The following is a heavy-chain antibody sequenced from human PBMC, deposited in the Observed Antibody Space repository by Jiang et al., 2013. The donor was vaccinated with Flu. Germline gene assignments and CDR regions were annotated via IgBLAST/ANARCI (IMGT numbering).Heavy chain of an antibody. CDR1: GFTFDDYA. Sequence: QLVESGGGLVQPGRSLRLSCAASGFTFDDYAMHWVRQAPGKGLEWVSGISWNSGSIGYADSVKGRFTISRDNAKNSLYLQMNSLRAEDTALYYCAKDITPDGSGSYYNPNYFDYWGQGTLVTVSS. CDR2: ISWNSGSI. CDR3: AKDITPDGSGSYYNPNYFDY. D-gene: IGHD3-10*01. J-gene: IGHJ4*02. V-gene: IGHV3-9*01.